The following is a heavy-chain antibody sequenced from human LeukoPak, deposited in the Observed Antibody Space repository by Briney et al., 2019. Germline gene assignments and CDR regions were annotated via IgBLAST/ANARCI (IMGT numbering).Heavy chain of an antibody. CDR2: VYYTGST. CDR1: GGSISSSGYY. Sequence: SETLSLTCTVSGGSISSSGYYWGWIRPPPGKGLEWIGTVYYTGSTYYNPSLKSRVTISEDTSRNQFSLKLNSVTAADTAVYYCARGSGTYYYDSGSYLNWFDPWGQGILVTVSS. J-gene: IGHJ5*02. V-gene: IGHV4-39*01. D-gene: IGHD3-22*01. CDR3: ARGSGTYYYDSGSYLNWFDP.